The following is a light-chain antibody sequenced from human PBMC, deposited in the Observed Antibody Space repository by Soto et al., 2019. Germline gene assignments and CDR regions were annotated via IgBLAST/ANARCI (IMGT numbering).Light chain of an antibody. V-gene: IGLV2-11*01. CDR2: DVN. CDR3: CSYAGTYTRV. CDR1: TSDVGGYNH. Sequence: QSALTQPRSVSGSPGQSVAISCTGTTSDVGGYNHVSWYQHHPGKAPKLMIYDVNKRPSGVPDRFSGSKSGNTASLTISGLQAEDEADYYCCSYAGTYTRVFGGGTKVTVL. J-gene: IGLJ3*02.